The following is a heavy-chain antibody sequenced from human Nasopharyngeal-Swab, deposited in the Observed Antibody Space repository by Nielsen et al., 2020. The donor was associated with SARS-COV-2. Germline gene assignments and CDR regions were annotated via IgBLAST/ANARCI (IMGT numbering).Heavy chain of an antibody. Sequence: VRQMPGKGLEWMGIIYPGDSDTRYSPSFQGQVTISADKSVSTAYLQWSSLKASDTAMYYCARLGYGSWSYVDYWGQGTLVTVSS. D-gene: IGHD3-10*01. V-gene: IGHV5-51*01. CDR2: IYPGDSDT. J-gene: IGHJ4*02. CDR3: ARLGYGSWSYVDY.